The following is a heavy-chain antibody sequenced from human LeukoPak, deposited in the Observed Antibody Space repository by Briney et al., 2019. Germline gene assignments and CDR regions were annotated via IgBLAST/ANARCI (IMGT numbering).Heavy chain of an antibody. D-gene: IGHD5/OR15-5a*01. CDR1: GFTFNDHY. CDR2: TKNRANSYTT. J-gene: IGHJ4*02. CDR3: VASTVSPSNY. V-gene: IGHV3-72*01. Sequence: GGSLRLSCATSGFTFNDHYLGWVRQAPGKGLEWVGRTKNRANSYTTEYAASVNGRFTISRDDSENSLRLQMNSLKTEDTAIYYCVASTVSPSNYWGQGTLVTVSS.